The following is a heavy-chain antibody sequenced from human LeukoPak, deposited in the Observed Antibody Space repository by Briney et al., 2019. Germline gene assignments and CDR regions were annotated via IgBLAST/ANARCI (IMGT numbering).Heavy chain of an antibody. V-gene: IGHV3-21*01. D-gene: IGHD6-13*01. CDR1: GFTFSSYS. CDR2: ISSSSSYI. Sequence: PGGSLRLSCAASGFTFSSYSMNWVRQAPGKGLEWVSSISSSSSYIYYADSVKGRFTISRDNAKDSLYLQMNSLRAEDTAVYYCASRGRIAAAGTFNYWGQGTLVTVSS. CDR3: ASRGRIAAAGTFNY. J-gene: IGHJ4*02.